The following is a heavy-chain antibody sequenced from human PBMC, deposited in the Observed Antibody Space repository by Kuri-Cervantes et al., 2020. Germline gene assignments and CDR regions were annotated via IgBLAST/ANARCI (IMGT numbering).Heavy chain of an antibody. J-gene: IGHJ5*02. V-gene: IGHV4-39*01. CDR3: ARRYYDFWSGYPRVGWFDP. D-gene: IGHD3-3*01. Sequence: GSLRLSCTVSGGSISSSSYYWGWVRQPPGKGLEWIGSIYYSGSTYYNPSLKSRVTISVDTSKNQFSLKLSSVTAADTAVYHCARRYYDFWSGYPRVGWFDPWGQGTLVTVSS. CDR1: GGSISSSSYY. CDR2: IYYSGST.